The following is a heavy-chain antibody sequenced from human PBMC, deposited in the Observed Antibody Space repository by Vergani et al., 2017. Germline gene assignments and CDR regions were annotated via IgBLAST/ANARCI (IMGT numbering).Heavy chain of an antibody. Sequence: QVQLVQSGAEVKKPGASVKVSCMPSGYTFTSYHIHWVRQAPGQGLEWMGIINPSGGSTSYAQKFQGRVTMTRDTSTSTVYMDLSSLRSEDTAVYYCVSGVMYGSKFASGGQGPLVTVSS. J-gene: IGHJ4*02. D-gene: IGHD4-23*01. V-gene: IGHV1-46*03. CDR3: VSGVMYGSKFAS. CDR1: GYTFTSYH. CDR2: INPSGGST.